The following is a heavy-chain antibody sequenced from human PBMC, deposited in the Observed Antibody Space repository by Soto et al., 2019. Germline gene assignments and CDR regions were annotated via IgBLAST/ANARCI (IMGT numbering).Heavy chain of an antibody. CDR2: ISYDGSNK. D-gene: IGHD2-2*01. CDR1: GFTFSSYA. V-gene: IGHV3-30-3*01. CDR3: ARGRYEGGDSSSTSCYRRHYYYGTDV. J-gene: IGHJ6*02. Sequence: QVQLVESGGGVVQPGRSLRLSCAASGFTFSSYAMHWVRQAPGKGLEWVAVISYDGSNKYYADSVKGRFTISRDNSKNPLYLQMNRLRAEDTAFYYCARGRYEGGDSSSTSCYRRHYYYGTDVWGRGSTVTVSS.